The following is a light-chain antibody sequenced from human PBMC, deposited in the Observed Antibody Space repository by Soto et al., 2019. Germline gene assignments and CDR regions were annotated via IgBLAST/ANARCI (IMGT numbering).Light chain of an antibody. Sequence: EIVLTQSPATLSVSPGERATLSYRASQGVSSNLARYQQKPGQGPRLLIYGASTSATGIPARFSGSGSGTEVSLNISSLQPEDFALYYCQQYNNWPPRGTFGQGTKVEFK. V-gene: IGKV3-15*01. CDR1: QGVSSN. CDR3: QQYNNWPPRGT. CDR2: GAS. J-gene: IGKJ1*01.